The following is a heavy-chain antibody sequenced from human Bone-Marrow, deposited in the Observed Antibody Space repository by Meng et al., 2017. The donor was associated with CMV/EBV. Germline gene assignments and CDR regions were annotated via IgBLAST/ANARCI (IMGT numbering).Heavy chain of an antibody. D-gene: IGHD6-6*01. CDR3: ARDFSSSRDFYYYGMDV. CDR1: GGSISSSSHY. CDR2: IYYSGST. Sequence: SETLSLTCSVSGGSISSSSHYWGWIRQPPGKGLEWIGSIYYSGSTYYNPSLKSRVTISVDTSKNQFSLKLRSVTAADTAVYYCARDFSSSRDFYYYGMDVWGQGTTVTVSS. V-gene: IGHV4-39*07. J-gene: IGHJ6*02.